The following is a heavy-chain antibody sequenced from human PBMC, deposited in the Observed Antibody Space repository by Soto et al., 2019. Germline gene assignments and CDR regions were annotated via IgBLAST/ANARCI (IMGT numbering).Heavy chain of an antibody. J-gene: IGHJ6*02. CDR1: GYTFTSYD. CDR3: ARERITIFGVVIRVYGMDV. D-gene: IGHD3-3*01. Sequence: GASVKVSCKASGYTFTSYDINWVRQATGQGLEWMGWMNPNSGNTGYAQRFQGRVTMTRNTSISTAYMELSSLRSEDTAVYYCARERITIFGVVIRVYGMDVWGQGTTVTV. V-gene: IGHV1-8*01. CDR2: MNPNSGNT.